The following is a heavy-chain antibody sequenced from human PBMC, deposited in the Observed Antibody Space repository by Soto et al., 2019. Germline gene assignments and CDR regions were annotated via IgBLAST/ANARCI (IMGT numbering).Heavy chain of an antibody. D-gene: IGHD1-1*01. CDR3: ARAGYGNWFDP. CDR1: GFTFSSYA. V-gene: IGHV3-74*01. Sequence: PGGSLRLSCAASGFTFSSYAMSWVRQAPGKGLEWVSAINSDGSSTSYADSVKGRFTISRDNAKNTLYLQMNSLRAEDTAVYYCARAGYGNWFDPWGQGTLVTVSS. J-gene: IGHJ5*02. CDR2: INSDGSST.